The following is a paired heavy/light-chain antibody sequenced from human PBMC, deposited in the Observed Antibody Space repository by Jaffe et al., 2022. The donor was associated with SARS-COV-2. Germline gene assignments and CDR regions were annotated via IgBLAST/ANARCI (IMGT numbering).Light chain of an antibody. Sequence: DIQMTQSPSSLSASVGDRVTITCRASQSISSYLNWYQQKPGKAPKLLIYAASSLQSGVPSRFSGSGSGTDFTLTISSLQPEDFATYYCQQSYSTHEWTFGQGTKVEIK. J-gene: IGKJ1*01. CDR2: AAS. V-gene: IGKV1-39*01. CDR3: QQSYSTHEWT. CDR1: QSISSY.
Heavy chain of an antibody. J-gene: IGHJ3*02. CDR3: ARAGERVSGHTEEPNDAFDI. CDR2: IGTAGDT. CDR1: GFTFSSYD. D-gene: IGHD3-16*01. Sequence: EVQLVESGGGLVQPGGSLRLSCAASGFTFSSYDMHWVRQATGKGLEWVSAIGTAGDTYYPGSVKGRFTISRENAKNSLYLQMNSLRAGDTAVYYCARAGERVSGHTEEPNDAFDIWGQGTMVTVSS. V-gene: IGHV3-13*01.